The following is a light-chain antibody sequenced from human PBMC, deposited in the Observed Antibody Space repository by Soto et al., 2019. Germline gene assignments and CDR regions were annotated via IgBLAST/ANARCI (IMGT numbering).Light chain of an antibody. CDR1: QSISSW. Sequence: DIVMTQSPSTLSASVGDRVTITCMASQSISSWLAWYQQKPGKAPRLLIYDASSWESGIPSRFSGSGSGTEYTLTISSLQPGDFAAYYCQQYYSYSWTFGQGTKVDIK. J-gene: IGKJ1*01. V-gene: IGKV1-5*01. CDR2: DAS. CDR3: QQYYSYSWT.